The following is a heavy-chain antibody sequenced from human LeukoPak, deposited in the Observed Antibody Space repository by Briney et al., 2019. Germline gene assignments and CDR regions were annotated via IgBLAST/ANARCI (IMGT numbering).Heavy chain of an antibody. CDR1: GFTFSGYT. CDR3: AFGAGGTF. J-gene: IGHJ4*02. Sequence: PGGSLRLSCTASGFTFSGYTMNWVRQAPGKGLEWVSSISSSDYYINYAESVEGRFTISRNNADNLLYLQMNSLRAEDTAMYYCAFGAGGTFWGRGTLVTVSS. V-gene: IGHV3-21*06. D-gene: IGHD3-3*01. CDR2: ISSSDYYI.